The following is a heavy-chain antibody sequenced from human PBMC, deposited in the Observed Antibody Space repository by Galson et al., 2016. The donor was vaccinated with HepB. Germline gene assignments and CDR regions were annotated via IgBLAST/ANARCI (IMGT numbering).Heavy chain of an antibody. D-gene: IGHD1-14*01. CDR1: GYSFDNFG. CDR3: ARDFRVWAAELGIGY. CDR2: ISPYNGNT. J-gene: IGHJ4*02. Sequence: SVQVSCKASGYSFDNFGISWVRQAPGQGLEWMGWISPYNGNTKDVQKFQDRVVFTADNSTNTAYIELMNLISDDTAIYYWARDFRVWAAELGIGYWGQGTLVTVSS. V-gene: IGHV1-18*01.